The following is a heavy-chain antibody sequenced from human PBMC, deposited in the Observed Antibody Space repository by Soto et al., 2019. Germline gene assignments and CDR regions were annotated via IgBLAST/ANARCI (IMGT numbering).Heavy chain of an antibody. V-gene: IGHV4-34*01. CDR1: GGSFSGYY. J-gene: IGHJ6*02. CDR2: INHSGST. Sequence: SETLSLTCAVYGGSFSGYYWSWIRQPPGKGLEWIGEINHSGSTNYNPSLKSRVTISVDTSKNQFSLKLSSVTAADTAVYYCARDRRTRPLRYYYYYGMDAWGQGTTVTVS. D-gene: IGHD2-2*01. CDR3: ARDRRTRPLRYYYYYGMDA.